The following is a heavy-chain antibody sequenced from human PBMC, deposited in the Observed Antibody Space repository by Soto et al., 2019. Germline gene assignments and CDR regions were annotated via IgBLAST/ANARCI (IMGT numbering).Heavy chain of an antibody. Sequence: EVQLVESGGGLVQPGRSLRLSCGASGFTFDDYAMHWVRQAPGKGLEWVSGISWNSARIDYADSVKGRFTVSRDNAKNSLYLQMNSLRDEDTALYFCAKDILFGETSYSYGMDVWGQGTTVTVSS. V-gene: IGHV3-9*01. CDR1: GFTFDDYA. CDR2: ISWNSARI. CDR3: AKDILFGETSYSYGMDV. D-gene: IGHD3-10*01. J-gene: IGHJ6*02.